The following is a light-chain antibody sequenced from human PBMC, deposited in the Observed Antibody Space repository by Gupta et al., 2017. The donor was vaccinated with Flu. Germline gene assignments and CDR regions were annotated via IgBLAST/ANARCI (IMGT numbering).Light chain of an antibody. Sequence: QSALTQPASLSGSPGQSITISCTGTSSDIGSFDLVSWYQQHPGKAPRLIISEVNNRPSGVSNRFSGSKSGNTASLTISGLQSEDEADYYCSSYTRRSTPMIFGGGTKLTVL. CDR1: SSDIGSFDL. CDR3: SSYTRRSTPMI. CDR2: EVN. V-gene: IGLV2-14*02. J-gene: IGLJ2*01.